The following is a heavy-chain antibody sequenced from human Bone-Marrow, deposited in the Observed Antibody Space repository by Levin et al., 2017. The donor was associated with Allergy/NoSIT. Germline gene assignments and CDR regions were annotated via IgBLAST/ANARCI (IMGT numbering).Heavy chain of an antibody. J-gene: IGHJ6*02. CDR2: IDWDDDK. Sequence: TLSLTCTLSGFSLSTSGMRVSWIRQPPGTALEWLARIDWDDDKIYRTSLKTRLTISKDTSKNQVVLKMTNMDPVDTATYFCAARGVGFVSHYNGMDVWGQGTTVTVSS. CDR3: AARGVGFVSHYNGMDV. V-gene: IGHV2-70*04. CDR1: GFSLSTSGMR. D-gene: IGHD3-10*01.